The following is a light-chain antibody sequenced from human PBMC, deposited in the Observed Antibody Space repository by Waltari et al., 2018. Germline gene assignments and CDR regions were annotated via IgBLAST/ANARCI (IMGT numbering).Light chain of an antibody. J-gene: IGKJ4*01. Sequence: DIQMTQSPPSASASVGDRVTITCRASQGLSTWLAWFKQKPGKAPRLLIFAASSLPSGVPSRFSGSGSGTAFTLTFSDLQPEDFATYYCQHANNFPITFGGGPRWRSN. CDR2: AAS. CDR3: QHANNFPIT. CDR1: QGLSTW. V-gene: IGKV1-12*01.